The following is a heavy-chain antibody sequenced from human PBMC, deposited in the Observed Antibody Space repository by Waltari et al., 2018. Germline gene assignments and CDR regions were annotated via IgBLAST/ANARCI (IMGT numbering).Heavy chain of an antibody. J-gene: IGHJ3*02. CDR1: GYTFTAYY. CDR2: VDPEDGET. Sequence: EVQLLQSGTELMKPGTTVKSSCQVSGYTFTAYYINWVQQAPGKGPHWMGLVDPEDGETIYAGKFQGRVTITADTSTDTAYMELSSLRSEDTAVYYCATALGDRSSASRAFDIWGLGTMITVSS. V-gene: IGHV1-69-2*01. CDR3: ATALGDRSSASRAFDI. D-gene: IGHD3-10*01.